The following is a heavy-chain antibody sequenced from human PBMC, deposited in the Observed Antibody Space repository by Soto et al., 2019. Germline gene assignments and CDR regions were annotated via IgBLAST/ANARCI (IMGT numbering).Heavy chain of an antibody. J-gene: IGHJ5*02. Sequence: QVQLQESSPGLVKPSETLSLTCTVSGGSVSSGSYYWSWIRQPPGKGLEWIGYIYYSGSTNYNPSLKSRVTISVDTSKNQFSLKLSSVTAADTAVYYCARKGGWFDPWGQETLVTVSS. CDR1: GGSVSSGSYY. V-gene: IGHV4-61*01. CDR3: ARKGGWFDP. D-gene: IGHD3-16*01. CDR2: IYYSGST.